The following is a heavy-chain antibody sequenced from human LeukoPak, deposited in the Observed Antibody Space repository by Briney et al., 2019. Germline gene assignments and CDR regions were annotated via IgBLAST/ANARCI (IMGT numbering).Heavy chain of an antibody. V-gene: IGHV3-21*04. J-gene: IGHJ4*02. CDR2: ISSSSSYI. Sequence: GGFLRLSCAVSGFTFSSYSMNWVRQAPGKGLEWVSSISSSSSYIYYADSVKGRFTISRDNAKNSLYLQMNSLRTEDTALHYCAKDKYFIAVAGLDYRGQGTLVTVSS. D-gene: IGHD6-19*01. CDR3: AKDKYFIAVAGLDY. CDR1: GFTFSSYS.